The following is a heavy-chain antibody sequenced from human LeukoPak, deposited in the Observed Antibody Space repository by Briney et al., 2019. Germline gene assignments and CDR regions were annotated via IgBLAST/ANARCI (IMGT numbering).Heavy chain of an antibody. D-gene: IGHD6-19*01. CDR1: GYTFTTYG. J-gene: IGHJ4*02. CDR3: ARDRGDSSGAY. V-gene: IGHV1-18*01. CDR2: IKSYT. Sequence: ASVKVSCKASGYTFTTYGFSWVRQAPGQGLEWMGYIKSYTKYAEKFQDRFTMTTDTSTNTAYMELRSLTSDDTAVYYCARDRGDSSGAYWSQRTLVTVSS.